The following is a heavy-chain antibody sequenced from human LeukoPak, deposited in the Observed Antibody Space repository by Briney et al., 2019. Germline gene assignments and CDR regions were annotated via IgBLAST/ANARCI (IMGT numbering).Heavy chain of an antibody. J-gene: IGHJ3*02. Sequence: GGSLRLSCAASGFTFSSYAMHWVRQAPGKGLEYVSAISSNGGSTYYANSVKGRFTISRDNSKNTLYLQMGSLRAEDTAVYYCARDIGPKQYYYDSSGPQGSAFDIWGQGTMVTVSS. CDR2: ISSNGGST. CDR3: ARDIGPKQYYYDSSGPQGSAFDI. D-gene: IGHD3-22*01. CDR1: GFTFSSYA. V-gene: IGHV3-64*01.